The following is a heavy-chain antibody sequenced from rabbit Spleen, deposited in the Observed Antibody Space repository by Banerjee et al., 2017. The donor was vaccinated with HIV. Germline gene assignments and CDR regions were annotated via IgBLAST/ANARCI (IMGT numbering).Heavy chain of an antibody. J-gene: IGHJ4*01. V-gene: IGHV1S45*01. D-gene: IGHD1-1*01. CDR3: ARDSNSGYYLNL. CDR2: INTSSGIT. Sequence: QEQLVESGGGLVKPGGSLTLTCKASGFSFTYRYVMCWVRQAPGKGLEWIGCINTSSGITYYASWAKGRFTISKTSSTTVTLQMTSLTAADAATYFCARDSNSGYYLNLWGPGTLVTVS. CDR1: GFSFTYRYV.